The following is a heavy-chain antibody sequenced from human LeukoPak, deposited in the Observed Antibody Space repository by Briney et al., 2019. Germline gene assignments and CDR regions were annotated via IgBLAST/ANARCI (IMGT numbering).Heavy chain of an antibody. CDR2: ISAYNGNT. J-gene: IGHJ5*02. Sequence: ASVKVSCKASGYTFTSYGISWVRQAPGQGSEWMGWISAYNGNTNYEQRLQGRVTMTTDTSTSTAFMELRSLRSDDTAVYYCAREKELLFDPWGQGTLVTVSS. D-gene: IGHD1-7*01. CDR1: GYTFTSYG. V-gene: IGHV1-18*01. CDR3: AREKELLFDP.